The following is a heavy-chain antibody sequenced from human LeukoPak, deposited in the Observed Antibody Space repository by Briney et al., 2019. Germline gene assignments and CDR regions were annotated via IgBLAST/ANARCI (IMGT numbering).Heavy chain of an antibody. CDR3: ARAGSGYTSPSDY. J-gene: IGHJ4*02. D-gene: IGHD6-13*01. Sequence: GGTLRLSCAASGFTFSTYGMNWVRQAPGKGLEWVSAVSGSGSTTYYARSVKGRFTVSRDNAKHSVYLQMNRLRAEDTAVYYCARAGSGYTSPSDYWGQGTLVTVSS. CDR1: GFTFSTYG. V-gene: IGHV3-23*01. CDR2: VSGSGSTT.